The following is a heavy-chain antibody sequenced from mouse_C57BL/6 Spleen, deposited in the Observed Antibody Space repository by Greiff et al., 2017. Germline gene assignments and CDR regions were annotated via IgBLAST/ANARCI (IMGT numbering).Heavy chain of an antibody. V-gene: IGHV1-55*01. J-gene: IGHJ4*01. D-gene: IGHD1-1*01. CDR1: GYTFTSYW. CDR2: IYPGSGST. CDR3: ARAAHTDYYGWDY. Sequence: QVQLQQPGAELVKPGASVKMSCKASGYTFTSYWITWVKQRPGQGLEWIGDIYPGSGSTNYNEKFKSKATLTVDPSSSTAYMQLSSLTSEDSAVYYYARAAHTDYYGWDYWGQGTTVTVSS.